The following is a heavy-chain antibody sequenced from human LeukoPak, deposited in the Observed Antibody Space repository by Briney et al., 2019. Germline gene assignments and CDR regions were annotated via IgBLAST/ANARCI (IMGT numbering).Heavy chain of an antibody. CDR3: ARGTNYNWDS. D-gene: IGHD1-20*01. V-gene: IGHV4-61*02. CDR1: GGSISSGSYY. CDR2: IYTSGST. Sequence: SETLSLTCTVSGGSISSGSYYWSWIRQPAGKGLEWIGRIYTSGSTNYNPSLKSRVTISADMSKNQFSLSLTSVTAADTAVYYCARGTNYNWDSWGQGILVTVSS. J-gene: IGHJ4*02.